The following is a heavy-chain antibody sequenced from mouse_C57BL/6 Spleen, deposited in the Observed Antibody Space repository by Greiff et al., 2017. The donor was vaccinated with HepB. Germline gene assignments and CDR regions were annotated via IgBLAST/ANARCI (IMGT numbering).Heavy chain of an antibody. J-gene: IGHJ1*03. CDR3: ARRGVYGSYWYFDV. D-gene: IGHD2-2*01. V-gene: IGHV1-82*01. CDR2: IYPGDGDT. Sequence: QVQLQQSGPELVKPGASVKISCKASGYAFSSSWMNWVKQRPGKGLEWIGRIYPGDGDTNYNGKFKGKATLTADKSSSTAYMQLSSLTSEDSAVYFCARRGVYGSYWYFDVWGTGTTVTVSS. CDR1: GYAFSSSW.